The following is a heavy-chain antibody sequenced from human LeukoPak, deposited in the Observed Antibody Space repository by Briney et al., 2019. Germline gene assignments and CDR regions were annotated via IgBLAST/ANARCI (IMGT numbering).Heavy chain of an antibody. V-gene: IGHV3-23*01. CDR1: GFTFSIYA. J-gene: IGHJ6*03. CDR3: AKGAAIQGYYYYMDV. CDR2: ISGRGGST. Sequence: GGSLRLSRAPSGFTFSIYAMSWVRHAPGEWLEWVSAISGRGGSTIYADPGKGRFTISRDNSNNTLYLQMNSLRAEDTAVYYCAKGAAIQGYYYYMDVWGKGTTVTVSS. D-gene: IGHD2-2*01.